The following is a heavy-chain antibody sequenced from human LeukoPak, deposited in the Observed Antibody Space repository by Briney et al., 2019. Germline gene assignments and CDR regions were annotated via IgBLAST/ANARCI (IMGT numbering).Heavy chain of an antibody. CDR2: ISYDGSNK. J-gene: IGHJ3*02. CDR1: GFTFSSYA. Sequence: GGSLRLSCAASGFTFSSYAMHWVRQAPGKGLEWVAVISYDGSNKYYADSVKGRFTISRDNSKNTLYLQMNSLRAEDTAVYYCAREIVVVIKNAFDIWGQGTMVTVSS. V-gene: IGHV3-30-3*01. D-gene: IGHD3-22*01. CDR3: AREIVVVIKNAFDI.